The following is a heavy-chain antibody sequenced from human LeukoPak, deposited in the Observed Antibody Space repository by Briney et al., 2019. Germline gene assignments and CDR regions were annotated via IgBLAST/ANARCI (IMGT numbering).Heavy chain of an antibody. D-gene: IGHD2-2*02. Sequence: ASVKVSCKASGYTFTGYYMHWVRQAPGQGLEWMGWINPNIGGTNYAQNFQGRVTMIRDTSISTAYMELSRLRSDDTAVYYCARGVFGEYCSSTSCYTANWFDPWGQGTLVTVSS. J-gene: IGHJ5*02. CDR3: ARGVFGEYCSSTSCYTANWFDP. CDR2: INPNIGGT. CDR1: GYTFTGYY. V-gene: IGHV1-2*02.